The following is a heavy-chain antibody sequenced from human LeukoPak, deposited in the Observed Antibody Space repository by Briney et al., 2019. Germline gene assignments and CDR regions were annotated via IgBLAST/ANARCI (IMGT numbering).Heavy chain of an antibody. CDR1: GFTFSSYE. V-gene: IGHV3-48*03. CDR2: ISISGSTI. CDR3: ARTVAGLPLDAFDI. D-gene: IGHD6-19*01. J-gene: IGHJ3*02. Sequence: GGSLRLSCAASGFTFSSYEMNWVRQAPGKGLEWVSFISISGSTIYYADSVKGRFTISRDNAKNSLYLQLNSLRAEDTAVYYCARTVAGLPLDAFDIWGQGTMVTVSS.